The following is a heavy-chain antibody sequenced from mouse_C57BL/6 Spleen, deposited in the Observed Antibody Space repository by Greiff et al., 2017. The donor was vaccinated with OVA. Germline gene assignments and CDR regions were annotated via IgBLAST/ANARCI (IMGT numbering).Heavy chain of an antibody. J-gene: IGHJ4*01. D-gene: IGHD2-1*01. Sequence: VQLQQSGAELVKPGASVKISCKASGYAFSSYWMNWVKQRPGKGLEWIGQIYPGDGDTNYNGKFKGKATLTADKSSSTAYMQLSSLTSEDSAVYFCARGGWGNYDYAMDYWGQGTSVTVSS. CDR2: IYPGDGDT. CDR3: ARGGWGNYDYAMDY. V-gene: IGHV1-80*01. CDR1: GYAFSSYW.